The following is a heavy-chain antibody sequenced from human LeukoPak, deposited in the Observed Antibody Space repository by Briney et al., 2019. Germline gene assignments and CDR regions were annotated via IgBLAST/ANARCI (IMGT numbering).Heavy chain of an antibody. Sequence: GGSLRLSCAASGFTFSSYAMSGVRQAPGKGLEWVSAISGSGGSTYYADSVKGRFTISRDNSKNTLYLQMNSLRAEDTAVYYCAKVLAALQELDYWGQGTLVTVSS. J-gene: IGHJ4*02. CDR3: AKVLAALQELDY. V-gene: IGHV3-23*01. CDR1: GFTFSSYA. D-gene: IGHD6-6*01. CDR2: ISGSGGST.